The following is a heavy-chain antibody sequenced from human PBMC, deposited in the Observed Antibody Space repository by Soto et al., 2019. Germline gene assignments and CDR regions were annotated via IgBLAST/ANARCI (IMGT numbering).Heavy chain of an antibody. CDR1: VGSFSTYY. D-gene: IGHD1-7*01. CDR3: ARGLNWNYGAFDY. J-gene: IGHJ4*02. CDR2: INHRGST. Sequence: QVQLQQWGAGLLKPSETLSLTCAVYVGSFSTYYWSWIRQPPGKGLEWLGEINHRGSTNYYPSLKSRLTISVDTSKNQFSLNLISVTAADRAVYYCARGLNWNYGAFDYWGQGTLVTVSS. V-gene: IGHV4-34*01.